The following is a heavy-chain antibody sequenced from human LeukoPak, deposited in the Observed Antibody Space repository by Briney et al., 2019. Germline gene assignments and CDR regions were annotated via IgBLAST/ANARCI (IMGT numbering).Heavy chain of an antibody. Sequence: ASVKVSCKAAGVSLTHDGISWLRQAPGQGLEWMGWISFHDGDTLFAQKFQDRLTLTTDTSTSTVYMELRSLTSDDAAVYYCAREHSSSLTFDYWGQGTLVTVSS. CDR2: ISFHDGDT. V-gene: IGHV1-18*01. J-gene: IGHJ4*02. CDR1: GVSLTHDG. D-gene: IGHD6-6*01. CDR3: AREHSSSLTFDY.